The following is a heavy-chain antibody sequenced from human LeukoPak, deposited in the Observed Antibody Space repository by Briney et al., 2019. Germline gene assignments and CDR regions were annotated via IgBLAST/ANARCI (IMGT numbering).Heavy chain of an antibody. CDR3: ASKILTGYYMPHGWFDP. D-gene: IGHD3-9*01. CDR1: GFTFSSYG. V-gene: IGHV3-30*03. Sequence: GRSLRLSCAASGFTFSSYGMHWVRPAPGKGLEWVAVISYDGSNKYYADSVKGRFTISRDNSKNTLYLQMNSLRAEDTAVYYCASKILTGYYMPHGWFDPWGQGTLVTVSS. CDR2: ISYDGSNK. J-gene: IGHJ5*02.